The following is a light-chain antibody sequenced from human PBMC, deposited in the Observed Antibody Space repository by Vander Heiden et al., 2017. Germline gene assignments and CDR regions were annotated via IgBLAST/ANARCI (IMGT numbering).Light chain of an antibody. CDR1: SSNIGAGYD. J-gene: IGLJ3*02. Sequence: SVPTQPPSVSAAPGQRVTIACTGSSSNIGAGYDVHWYQQRPGTAPKLLIYGNSNRPSGVPDRFSGSKSGTSASLAITGLQAEDEADYYCQSYDSSLSAVFGGGTKLTVL. CDR3: QSYDSSLSAV. V-gene: IGLV1-40*01. CDR2: GNS.